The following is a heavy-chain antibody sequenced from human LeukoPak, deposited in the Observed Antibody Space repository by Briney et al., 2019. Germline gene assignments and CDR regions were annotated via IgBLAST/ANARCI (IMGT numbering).Heavy chain of an antibody. Sequence: ASVKVSCKASGYTFTSSDFNWVRQATGQGLEWMGWMNPNSGNTGYAQKFQGRVTMTEDTSTDTAYMELSSLRSGDTAVYYCALQGYCSGGSCYWSSDYYYYYGMDVWGQGTTVTVSS. CDR2: MNPNSGNT. CDR3: ALQGYCSGGSCYWSSDYYYYYGMDV. D-gene: IGHD2-15*01. CDR1: GYTFTSSD. J-gene: IGHJ6*02. V-gene: IGHV1-8*01.